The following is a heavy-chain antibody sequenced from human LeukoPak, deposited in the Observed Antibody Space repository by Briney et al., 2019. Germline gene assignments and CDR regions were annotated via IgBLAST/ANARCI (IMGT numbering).Heavy chain of an antibody. CDR1: GGSISTYY. V-gene: IGHV4-59*01. CDR2: IYYSGST. J-gene: IGHJ4*02. Sequence: PSETLSLTCTVSGGSISTYYWSWIRQPPGKGLEWIGYIYYSGSTNYNPSLKSRVTISVDTSKNQFSLKLSSVTAADTAVYYCARADCSSTSCDLDYWGQGTLVTVSS. CDR3: ARADCSSTSCDLDY. D-gene: IGHD2-2*01.